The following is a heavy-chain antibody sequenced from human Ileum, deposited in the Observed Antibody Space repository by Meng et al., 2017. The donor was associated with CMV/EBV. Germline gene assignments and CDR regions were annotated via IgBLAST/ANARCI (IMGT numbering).Heavy chain of an antibody. J-gene: IGHJ4*02. Sequence: SVKVSCKASGYTFTSYYMHWVRQAPGQGLEWMGIINPSGGSTNYAQKFQGRFTMTRDTYTTTVYMELSSLRSEDTAVYFCARGHLDYKYYFDYWGQGTLVTVSS. V-gene: IGHV1-46*01. CDR1: GYTFTSYY. D-gene: IGHD4/OR15-4a*01. CDR2: INPSGGST. CDR3: ARGHLDYKYYFDY.